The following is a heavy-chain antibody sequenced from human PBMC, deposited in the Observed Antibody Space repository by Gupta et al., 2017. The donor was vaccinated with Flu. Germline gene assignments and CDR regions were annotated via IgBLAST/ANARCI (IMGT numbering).Heavy chain of an antibody. CDR1: RSSYY. CDR3: AGGGYSGYDTWFNP. CDR2: IFYTGRK. V-gene: IGHV4-39*01. D-gene: IGHD3-3*01. Sequence: RSSYYWGWIRQPPGKGLEWIGSIFYTGRKSDVPALKSRVTISVDTSKNQFSRKLTSANEADTAVYYGAGGGYSGYDTWFNP. J-gene: IGHJ5*02.